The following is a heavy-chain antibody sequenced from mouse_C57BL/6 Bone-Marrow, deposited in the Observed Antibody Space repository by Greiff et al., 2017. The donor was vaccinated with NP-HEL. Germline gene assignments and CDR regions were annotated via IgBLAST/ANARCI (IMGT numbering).Heavy chain of an antibody. J-gene: IGHJ1*03. CDR2: ISNLAYSI. CDR3: ARRGGIYYGSYWYFDV. Sequence: EVKLQESGGGLVQPGGSLKLSCAASGFTFSDYGMAWVRQAPRKGPEWVAFISNLAYSIYYADTVTGRFTISRENAKNTRYLEMSSLRSDETAMYYCARRGGIYYGSYWYFDVWGTGTTVTVSA. CDR1: GFTFSDYG. V-gene: IGHV5-15*01. D-gene: IGHD1-1*01.